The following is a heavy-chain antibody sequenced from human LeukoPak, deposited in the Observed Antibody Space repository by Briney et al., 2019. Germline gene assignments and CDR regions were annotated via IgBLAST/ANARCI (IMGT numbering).Heavy chain of an antibody. V-gene: IGHV3-7*01. Sequence: GGSLRLSCAASELTSSTSWMSWVRQAPGKGLEWVAQTKQDGSEKYYVDSVKGRFTTSRDKHSLFLQMNSVRAEDTAVYYCVGWGISGITNHWGQGTLVTVSS. CDR3: VGWGISGITNH. J-gene: IGHJ4*02. D-gene: IGHD1-7*01. CDR1: ELTSSTSW. CDR2: TKQDGSEK.